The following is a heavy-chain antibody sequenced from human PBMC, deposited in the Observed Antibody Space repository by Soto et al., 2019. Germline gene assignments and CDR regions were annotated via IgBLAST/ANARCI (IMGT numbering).Heavy chain of an antibody. D-gene: IGHD2-21*01. CDR1: GFTFSNYW. CDR2: VNNDGTAT. J-gene: IGHJ6*02. V-gene: IGHV3-74*03. Sequence: EVQLVESGGGLVQPGGSLRLSCAASGFTFSNYWMYWVRQAPGKGLVWVSRVNNDGTATTHADSVKGRFTNSRDNAENTLYLKMNSLRAEDTAVYYCARGGLQNALDVWRQGSTVTVSS. CDR3: ARGGLQNALDV.